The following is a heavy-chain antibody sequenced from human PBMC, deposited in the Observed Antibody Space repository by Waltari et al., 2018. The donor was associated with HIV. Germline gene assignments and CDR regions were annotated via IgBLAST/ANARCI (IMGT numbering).Heavy chain of an antibody. CDR3: ASARETMGVDFDS. Sequence: QVQLVQSGADATKTGSSVKVSGQASADAFSSYTINWVRKAPGQGLEWLGRIIPMSNTPNNAQKFQGRVTITADKSTSTAYMELTSLRSDDTAVYYCASARETMGVDFDSWGLGTLVTVSS. D-gene: IGHD3-16*01. V-gene: IGHV1-69*08. J-gene: IGHJ4*02. CDR2: IIPMSNTP. CDR1: ADAFSSYT.